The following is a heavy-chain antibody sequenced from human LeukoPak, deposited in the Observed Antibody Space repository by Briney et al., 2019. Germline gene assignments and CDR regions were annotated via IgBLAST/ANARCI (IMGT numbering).Heavy chain of an antibody. CDR1: GFTFSSYW. D-gene: IGHD5-12*01. J-gene: IGHJ2*01. V-gene: IGHV3-7*01. Sequence: PGGSLRLSCAASGFTFSSYWMSWVRQAPGRGLEWVANIKQDGSEKYYVGSVKGRFTISRDNAKNSLYLQMNSLRAEDTAVYYCARRRMGLRTGYFDLWGRGTLVTVSS. CDR2: IKQDGSEK. CDR3: ARRRMGLRTGYFDL.